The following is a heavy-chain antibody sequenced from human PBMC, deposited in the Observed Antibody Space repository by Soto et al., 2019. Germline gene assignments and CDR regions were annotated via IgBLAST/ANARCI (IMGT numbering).Heavy chain of an antibody. Sequence: GASVKVSCKTSGYTFNTYGINWVRQAPGQGLELMGWISAYDGKTTYAEKFQGRVTMTTDTSTSTAYMELRSLRSDDTAIYYCARDPHEFWTSYWYSAYWGQGTQVTVSS. CDR1: GYTFNTYG. J-gene: IGHJ4*02. D-gene: IGHD3-3*01. CDR2: ISAYDGKT. V-gene: IGHV1-18*01. CDR3: ARDPHEFWTSYWYSAY.